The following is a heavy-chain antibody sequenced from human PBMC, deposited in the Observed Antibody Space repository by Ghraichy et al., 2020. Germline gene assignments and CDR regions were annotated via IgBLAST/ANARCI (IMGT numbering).Heavy chain of an antibody. CDR3: AREGSTAAGTHYYYYGMDV. CDR1: GFTFSSYW. Sequence: GGSLRLSCAASGFTFSSYWMSWVRQAPGKGLEWVANIKQDGSEKYYVDSVKGRFTISRDNAKNSLYLQMNSLRAEDTAVYYCAREGSTAAGTHYYYYGMDVWGQGTTVTVSS. V-gene: IGHV3-7*03. J-gene: IGHJ6*02. D-gene: IGHD6-13*01. CDR2: IKQDGSEK.